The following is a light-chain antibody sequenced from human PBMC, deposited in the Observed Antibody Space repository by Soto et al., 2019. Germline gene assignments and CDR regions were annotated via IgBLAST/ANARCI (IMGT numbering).Light chain of an antibody. CDR1: QDIRGA. CDR3: QQFNSYPIT. Sequence: AIQLTQSPSSLSASVGDRVTITCRASQDIRGALAWYQQKPGKAPKILIYDVSTLKSGVPSRFSGSSSGTDFTLTISSLQPVDFATYYCQQFNSYPITFGQGTRLEIK. CDR2: DVS. J-gene: IGKJ5*01. V-gene: IGKV1-13*02.